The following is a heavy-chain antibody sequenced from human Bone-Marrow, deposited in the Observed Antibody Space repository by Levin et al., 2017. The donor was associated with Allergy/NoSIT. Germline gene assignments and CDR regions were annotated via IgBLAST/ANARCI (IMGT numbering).Heavy chain of an antibody. CDR1: GYILTTYH. CDR3: ARGSSWNVDV. V-gene: IGHV1-3*01. D-gene: IGHD6-13*01. Sequence: ASVKVSCKTSGYILTTYHMHWVRQAPGQRLEWMGRINSGSDNGNTEYSQKFQGRVTITRDISASTVYMEMSGLKFDDTALYYCARGSSWNVDVWGQGTLVTVSS. CDR2: INSGSDNGNT. J-gene: IGHJ4*02.